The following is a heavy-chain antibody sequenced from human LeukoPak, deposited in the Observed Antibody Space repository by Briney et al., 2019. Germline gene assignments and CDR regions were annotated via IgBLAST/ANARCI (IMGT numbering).Heavy chain of an antibody. CDR3: ARGGNPRIDY. Sequence: PSETLSLTCTVSGGSISSSSYYWGWIRQPPGKGLEWIGSIYYSGSTYYNPSLKSRVTISVDTSKNQFSLKLSSVTAADTAVYYCARGGNPRIDYWGQGTLVTVSS. CDR1: GGSISSSSYY. J-gene: IGHJ4*02. V-gene: IGHV4-39*01. D-gene: IGHD4-23*01. CDR2: IYYSGST.